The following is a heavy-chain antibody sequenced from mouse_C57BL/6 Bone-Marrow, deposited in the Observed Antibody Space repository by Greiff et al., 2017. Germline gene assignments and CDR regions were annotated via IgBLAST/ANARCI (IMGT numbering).Heavy chain of an antibody. J-gene: IGHJ2*01. D-gene: IGHD1-1*01. V-gene: IGHV1-39*01. Sequence: EVKLMESGPELVKPGASVKISCKASGYSFTDYNMNWVKQSNGKSLEWIGVINPNYGTTSYNQKFKGKATLTVDQSSSTAYMQLNSLTSEDSVVYYCARDYGSSYYCDDWGQGTTLTVAS. CDR2: INPNYGTT. CDR3: ARDYGSSYYCDD. CDR1: GYSFTDYN.